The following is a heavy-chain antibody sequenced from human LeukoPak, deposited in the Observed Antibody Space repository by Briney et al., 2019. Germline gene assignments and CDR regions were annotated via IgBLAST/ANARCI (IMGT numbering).Heavy chain of an antibody. J-gene: IGHJ1*01. CDR1: GFTFSSYG. D-gene: IGHD6-13*01. Sequence: GGSLRLSCAASGFTFSSYGMHWVRQAPGKGLEWVAFIRYDGSNKYYADSVKGRLTISRDNSKNTLYLQMNSLRAEDTAVYYCAKDPLYSSSWYLYFQHWGQGTLVTVSS. CDR2: IRYDGSNK. CDR3: AKDPLYSSSWYLYFQH. V-gene: IGHV3-30*02.